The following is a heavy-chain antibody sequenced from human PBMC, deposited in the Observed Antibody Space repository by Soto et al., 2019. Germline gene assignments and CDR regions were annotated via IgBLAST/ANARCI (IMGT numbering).Heavy chain of an antibody. D-gene: IGHD1-26*01. Sequence: EVQLLESGGGLVQPGGSLRLSCAASGFTFSSYAMSWVRQAPGKGLEWVSAISGSGGRTYYADSVKGRFTISRDNSKNTLYLQMNSLRAEDTAVYYCAKDFDYTIVGATFDYWGQGTLVTVSS. CDR3: AKDFDYTIVGATFDY. CDR1: GFTFSSYA. V-gene: IGHV3-23*01. CDR2: ISGSGGRT. J-gene: IGHJ4*02.